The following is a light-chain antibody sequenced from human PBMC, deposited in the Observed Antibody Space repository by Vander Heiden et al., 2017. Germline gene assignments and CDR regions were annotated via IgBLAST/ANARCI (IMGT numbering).Light chain of an antibody. V-gene: IGKV3-20*01. J-gene: IGKJ5*01. CDR2: GAS. CDR1: QSVSSSY. Sequence: EIVLTQSPGTLSLSPGERATLSCRASQSVSSSYLAWYQQKPGQAPRLLIYGASSRATGIPDFTLTISRLETEDFAVYYCQQYGSSRGVTFGQGTRLEIK. CDR3: QQYGSSRGVT.